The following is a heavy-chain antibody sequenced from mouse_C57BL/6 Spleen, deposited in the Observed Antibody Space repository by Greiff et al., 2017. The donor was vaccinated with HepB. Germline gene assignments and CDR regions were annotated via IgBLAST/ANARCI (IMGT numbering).Heavy chain of an antibody. J-gene: IGHJ2*01. Sequence: EVKLVESGGGLVKPGGSLKLSCAASGFTFSDYGMHWVRQAPEKGLEWVAYISSGSSTIYYADTVKGRCTIFRANAKNTLYLQMSSLRPEDTAMYYCATAFYDRGYYFDYWGQGTTLTVSS. CDR2: ISSGSSTI. V-gene: IGHV5-17*01. CDR3: ATAFYDRGYYFDY. D-gene: IGHD2-12*01. CDR1: GFTFSDYG.